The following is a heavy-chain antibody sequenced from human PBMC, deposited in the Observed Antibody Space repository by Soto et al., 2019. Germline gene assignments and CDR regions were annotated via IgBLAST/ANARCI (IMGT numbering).Heavy chain of an antibody. Sequence: QLQLQESGSGLVKPSQTLSLTCAVSGGSISSGGYSWSWIRQPPGKGLEWIGYIYHSGSTYYNPSRXSRAXIXVDRSKNQFSLKLSSVTAADTAVYYCAAGGGLPRYSWGQGTLVTVSS. CDR1: GGSISSGGYS. V-gene: IGHV4-30-2*01. CDR2: IYHSGST. D-gene: IGHD5-12*01. CDR3: AAGGGLPRYS. J-gene: IGHJ4*02.